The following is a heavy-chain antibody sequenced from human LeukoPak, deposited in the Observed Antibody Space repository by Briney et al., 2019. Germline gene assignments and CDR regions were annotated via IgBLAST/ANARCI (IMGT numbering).Heavy chain of an antibody. D-gene: IGHD3-10*01. CDR3: ARPQEPHGSGSYYSG. CDR2: INPSGGST. V-gene: IGHV1-46*01. Sequence: ASVKVSCKASGYTFTSYYMHWVRQAPGQGLEWMGIINPSGGSTSYAQKFQGRVTMTRDTSTSTVYMELSSLRSEDTAVYYCARPQEPHGSGSYYSGWGQGTLVTVPS. J-gene: IGHJ4*02. CDR1: GYTFTSYY.